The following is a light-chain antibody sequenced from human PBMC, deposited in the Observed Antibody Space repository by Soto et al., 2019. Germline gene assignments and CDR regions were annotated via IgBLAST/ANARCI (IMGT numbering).Light chain of an antibody. CDR2: NIN. Sequence: QSALTQPPSASGAPGQRVTISCSGSSSNIGTTTVNWYQHVPGTAPKLLIYNINQRPSGVPDRFSGSRSGTSASPAISGLQSEDEADYYCSSWDDSLNGVVFGGGTKVTVL. CDR3: SSWDDSLNGVV. V-gene: IGLV1-44*01. J-gene: IGLJ2*01. CDR1: SSNIGTTT.